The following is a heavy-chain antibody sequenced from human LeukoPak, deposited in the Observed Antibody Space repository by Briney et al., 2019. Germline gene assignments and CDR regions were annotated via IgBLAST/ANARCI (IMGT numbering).Heavy chain of an antibody. D-gene: IGHD5-18*01. CDR3: ARDRPHGGYSYCRDFDC. CDR1: GFTLCSYE. J-gene: IGHJ4*02. V-gene: IGHV3-48*03. Sequence: PGGSLRLSCAASGFTLCSYEMNWVRQAPGKGLEWISHISASGSEKYFAHSVKGRFTISRDNAKNTLYLQMDSLRAEDTAVYHCARDRPHGGYSYCRDFDCWGQGALVTVS. CDR2: ISASGSEK.